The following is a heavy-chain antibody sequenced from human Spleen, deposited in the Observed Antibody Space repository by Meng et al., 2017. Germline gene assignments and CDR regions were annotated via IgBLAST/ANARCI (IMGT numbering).Heavy chain of an antibody. D-gene: IGHD6-19*01. V-gene: IGHV4-59*01. CDR1: GGSISIYY. Sequence: VKLQESGPGLVKPSETLSLTCSVSGGSISIYYWSWIRQPPGKELEWLGYLYDSGKTSYRPSLKSRVSISADPSKNQFSLKLSSVTAADTAVYYCARVDSSGWHFNYWGQGTLVTVSS. CDR2: LYDSGKT. CDR3: ARVDSSGWHFNY. J-gene: IGHJ4*02.